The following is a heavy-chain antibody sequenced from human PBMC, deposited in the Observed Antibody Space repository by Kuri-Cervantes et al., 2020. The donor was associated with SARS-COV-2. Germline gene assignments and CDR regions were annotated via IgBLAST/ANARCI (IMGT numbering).Heavy chain of an antibody. CDR1: GFTFSGSA. J-gene: IGHJ4*02. CDR3: ARDAQVLDY. D-gene: IGHD2-2*01. CDR2: IRSKANSYAT. Sequence: GGSLRLSCAASGFTFSGSAMHWVRQASGKGLEWVGRIRSKANSYATAYAASVKGRFTISRDDSKNTAYLQMNSLRAEDTAVYYCARDAQVLDYWGQGTLVTVSS. V-gene: IGHV3-73*01.